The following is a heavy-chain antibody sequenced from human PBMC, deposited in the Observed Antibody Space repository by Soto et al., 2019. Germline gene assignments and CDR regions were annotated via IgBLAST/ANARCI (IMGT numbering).Heavy chain of an antibody. CDR3: ARKSSSSSWFDP. CDR2: ISTYNGNT. Sequence: SVKVSCKASGYTFHTYGITWVRQAPGQGLEWMGWISTYNGNTEYVQKFQDRVTMTTDPSTRTAYMELRSLRSDDTAVYYCARKSSSSSWFDPWGQGTLVTVSS. CDR1: GYTFHTYG. J-gene: IGHJ5*02. D-gene: IGHD6-6*01. V-gene: IGHV1-18*01.